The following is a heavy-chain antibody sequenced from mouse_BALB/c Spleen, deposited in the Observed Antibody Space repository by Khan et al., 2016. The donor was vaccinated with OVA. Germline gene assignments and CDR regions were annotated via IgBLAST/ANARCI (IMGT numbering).Heavy chain of an antibody. CDR3: ARLRYDYDGFAY. J-gene: IGHJ3*01. D-gene: IGHD2-4*01. Sequence: VQLQQSGAELVKPGASVKLSCTASGFNIKDTYMHWVKQRPEQGLEWIGRIDPANGNTKYDPKFQGKATITADTSSNTDYLQLSSLTSEDTAVYYCARLRYDYDGFAYWGQGTLVTVSA. CDR1: GFNIKDTY. V-gene: IGHV14-3*02. CDR2: IDPANGNT.